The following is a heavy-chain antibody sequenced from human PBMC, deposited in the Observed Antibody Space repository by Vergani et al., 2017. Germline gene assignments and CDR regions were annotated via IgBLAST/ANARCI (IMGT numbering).Heavy chain of an antibody. D-gene: IGHD6-13*01. CDR3: AREGGAAAGSHAFDI. CDR2: IYYSGST. Sequence: QVQLQESGPGLVKPSQTLSLTCTVSGVSISSGGYYWSWIRQHPGKGLEWIGYIYYSGSTYYNPSLKSRVTISVDTSKNQFSLKLSSVTAADTAVYYCAREGGAAAGSHAFDIWGQGTMVTVSS. CDR1: GVSISSGGYY. V-gene: IGHV4-31*03. J-gene: IGHJ3*02.